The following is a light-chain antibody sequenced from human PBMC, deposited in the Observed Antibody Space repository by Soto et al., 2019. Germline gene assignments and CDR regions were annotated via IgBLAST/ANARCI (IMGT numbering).Light chain of an antibody. V-gene: IGKV3-11*01. Sequence: EIVLTQSPATLSLSPGERATLSCRASQSVSSYLAWYQQKPGQAPRLLIYDASNRGTGIPARFSGSGSGTDFTLTISSLEPEDFAVYYCQQRSNWPKWTFGQGTKVEIK. J-gene: IGKJ1*01. CDR1: QSVSSY. CDR3: QQRSNWPKWT. CDR2: DAS.